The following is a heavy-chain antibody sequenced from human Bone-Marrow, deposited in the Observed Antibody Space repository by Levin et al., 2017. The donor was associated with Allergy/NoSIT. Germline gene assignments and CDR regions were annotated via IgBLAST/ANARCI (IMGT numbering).Heavy chain of an antibody. J-gene: IGHJ6*02. V-gene: IGHV3-30-3*01. Sequence: GGSLRLSCAASGFTFSSYAMHWVRQAPGKGLEWVAVISYDGSNKYYADSVKGRFTISRDNSKNTLYLQMNSLRAEDTAVYYCARDDTVTTLLISLEVRRSSLPYYGMDVWGQGTTVTVSS. CDR3: ARDDTVTTLLISLEVRRSSLPYYGMDV. D-gene: IGHD4-17*01. CDR2: ISYDGSNK. CDR1: GFTFSSYA.